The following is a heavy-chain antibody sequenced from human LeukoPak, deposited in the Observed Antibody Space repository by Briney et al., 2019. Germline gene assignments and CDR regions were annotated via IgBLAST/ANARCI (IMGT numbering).Heavy chain of an antibody. CDR1: GFTFSSYA. V-gene: IGHV3-23*01. Sequence: PGGSLRLSCAASGFTFSSYAMSWVRQAPGKGLEWVSAISGSGGSTYYADSVKGRFTISRDNSKNTLYLQMNSLRAEDTAVYYCAKRMAVGIQLWPFNYWGQGTLVTVSS. CDR2: ISGSGGST. D-gene: IGHD5-18*01. J-gene: IGHJ4*02. CDR3: AKRMAVGIQLWPFNY.